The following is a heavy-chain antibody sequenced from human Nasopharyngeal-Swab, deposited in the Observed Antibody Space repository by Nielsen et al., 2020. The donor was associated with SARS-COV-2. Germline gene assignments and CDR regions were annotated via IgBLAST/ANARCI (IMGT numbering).Heavy chain of an antibody. D-gene: IGHD3-10*01. Sequence: SETLSLTCTVSGGSISSSSYYWGWIRQPPGKGLEWIGSIYYSGSTYYNPSLKSRVTISVDTSKNQFSLKLSSVTAADTAVYYCAREAITMVRGVMSTDYYYYMDVWGKGTTVTVSS. V-gene: IGHV4-39*02. CDR1: GGSISSSSYY. J-gene: IGHJ6*03. CDR3: AREAITMVRGVMSTDYYYYMDV. CDR2: IYYSGST.